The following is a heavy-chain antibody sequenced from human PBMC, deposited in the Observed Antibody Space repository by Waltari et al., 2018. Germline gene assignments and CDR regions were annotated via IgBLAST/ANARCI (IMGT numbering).Heavy chain of an antibody. CDR3: ARDRAGWEQVPGDLGWVDP. CDR2: IYHSGST. CDR1: GYSISSGYY. Sequence: QVQLQESGPGLVKPSETLSLTCAVSGYSISSGYYWGWIRQPPGKGLEWIGSIYHSGSTYYNPSIKSRVTIAVDTAKNPCSLKLSLGTAADTGVYYCARDRAGWEQVPGDLGWVDPWGQGTLVTVSS. V-gene: IGHV4-38-2*02. D-gene: IGHD1-26*01. J-gene: IGHJ5*02.